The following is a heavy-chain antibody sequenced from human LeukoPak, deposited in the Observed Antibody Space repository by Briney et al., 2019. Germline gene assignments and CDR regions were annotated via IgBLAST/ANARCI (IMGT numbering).Heavy chain of an antibody. CDR3: ARVYCSSTSCVDRRFDY. Sequence: GGSLRLSCAPSGFTFSSYSMNWVRQAPGKGLEWVSSISSSSSYIYYADSVKGRFTISRDNAKNSLYLQMNSLRAEDTAVYYCARVYCSSTSCVDRRFDYWGQGTLVTVSS. CDR1: GFTFSSYS. CDR2: ISSSSSYI. V-gene: IGHV3-21*01. D-gene: IGHD2-2*01. J-gene: IGHJ4*02.